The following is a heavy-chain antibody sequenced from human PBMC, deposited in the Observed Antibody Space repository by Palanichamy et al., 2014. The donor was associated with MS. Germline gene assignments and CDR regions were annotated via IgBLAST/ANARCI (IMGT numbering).Heavy chain of an antibody. J-gene: IGHJ6*02. CDR3: AREFTMVRGVIYYGMDV. Sequence: QVQLQQSGPGLVKPSQTLSLTSAISGDSVSSNSAAWNWIRQSPSRGLEWLGRTYYRSKWYNDYAVSVKSRITINPDTSKNQFSLQLNSVTPEDTAVYYCAREFTMVRGVIYYGMDVWGQGTTVTVSS. D-gene: IGHD3-10*01. CDR1: GDSVSSNSAA. V-gene: IGHV6-1*01. CDR2: TYYRSKWYN.